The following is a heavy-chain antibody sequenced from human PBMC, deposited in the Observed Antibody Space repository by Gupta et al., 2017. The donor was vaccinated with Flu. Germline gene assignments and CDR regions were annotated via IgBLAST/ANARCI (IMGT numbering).Heavy chain of an antibody. Sequence: TFSSYWMSGVRQAPGKGLEWVANIKQDGSEKYYVDSVKGRFTISRDNAKNSLYLQMNSLRAEDTAVYYCAKAQVARAYFDYWGQGTLVTVSS. CDR2: IKQDGSEK. D-gene: IGHD2-15*01. J-gene: IGHJ4*02. CDR1: TFSSYW. CDR3: AKAQVARAYFDY. V-gene: IGHV3-7*01.